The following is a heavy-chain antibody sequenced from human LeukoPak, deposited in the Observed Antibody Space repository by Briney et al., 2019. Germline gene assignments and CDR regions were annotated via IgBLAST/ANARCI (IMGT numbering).Heavy chain of an antibody. Sequence: ASVKVSCKASGYTFTGYYMHWVRQAPGQGFEWMGRINPNSGGTNYAQKFQGRVTMTRDTSISTAYMELSRLRSDDTAVYYSARDLYTAMGREPLYYFDYWGQGTLVTVSS. J-gene: IGHJ4*02. CDR1: GYTFTGYY. CDR3: ARDLYTAMGREPLYYFDY. V-gene: IGHV1-2*06. CDR2: INPNSGGT. D-gene: IGHD5-18*01.